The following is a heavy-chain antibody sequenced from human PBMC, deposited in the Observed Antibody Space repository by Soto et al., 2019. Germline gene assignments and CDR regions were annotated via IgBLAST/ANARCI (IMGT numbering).Heavy chain of an antibody. D-gene: IGHD2-15*01. CDR3: ARTFVDGMAGFGP. V-gene: IGHV3-74*01. J-gene: IGHJ5*02. CDR2: ISSGGTYT. Sequence: LRLSCAASGFTLSTYWMHWVRQVPGKGLVWVSRISSGGTYTNYADSVKGRFTISRDSARNTLSLQMNYLTGEDTAVYYCARTFVDGMAGFGPWGQGTLVTVSS. CDR1: GFTLSTYW.